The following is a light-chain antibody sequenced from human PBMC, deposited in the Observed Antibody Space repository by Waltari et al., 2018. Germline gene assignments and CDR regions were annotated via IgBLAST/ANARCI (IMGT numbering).Light chain of an antibody. CDR1: ILAKQY. J-gene: IGLJ2*01. CDR2: KDF. CDR3: YSAADNRLL. Sequence: YELTQTPSMSVSPGQTASIPCSGDILAKQYGHWYQQRPGQAPVLVIYKDFERPSGIPERFSGSRSGTTVTLTISGAQVEDEAEYYCYSAADNRLLFGGGTNLTVL. V-gene: IGLV3-27*01.